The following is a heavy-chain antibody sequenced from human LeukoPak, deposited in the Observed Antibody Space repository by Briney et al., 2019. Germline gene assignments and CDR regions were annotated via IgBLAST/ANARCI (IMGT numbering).Heavy chain of an antibody. Sequence: ASVKVSCKASGYTFTSYYMHWVRQAPGQGLEWMGIINPSGGSTSYAQKFQGRVTMTRDTSTSTVYMELSSLRSEDTAVYYCARVGVWWELLGGDGAFDIWGQGTMVTVSS. CDR2: INPSGGST. CDR1: GYTFTSYY. V-gene: IGHV1-46*01. CDR3: ARVGVWWELLGGDGAFDI. D-gene: IGHD1-26*01. J-gene: IGHJ3*02.